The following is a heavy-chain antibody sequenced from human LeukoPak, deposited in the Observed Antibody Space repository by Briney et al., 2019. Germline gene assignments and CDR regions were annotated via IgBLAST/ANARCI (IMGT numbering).Heavy chain of an antibody. Sequence: GGSLRPSCAASGFPFSSYSMNWVRQAPGKGLEWVSYISASGSNIYYLDSVKGRFTVSRDNAMNSLFLQMGRPRAEDTAVYYCVRVKGTYFDFWGQGTLVTVSS. CDR3: VRVKGTYFDF. J-gene: IGHJ4*02. V-gene: IGHV3-48*01. CDR1: GFPFSSYS. D-gene: IGHD1-1*01. CDR2: ISASGSNI.